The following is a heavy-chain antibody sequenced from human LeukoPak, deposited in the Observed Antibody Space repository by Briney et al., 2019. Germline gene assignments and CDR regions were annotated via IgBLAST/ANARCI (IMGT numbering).Heavy chain of an antibody. CDR3: ARAYYDFWSGYSALYFQH. V-gene: IGHV4-34*01. CDR1: GESFSGFY. CDR2: VNQSGST. Sequence: ASETLSLTCAVYGESFSGFYWTWIRQPPGKGLEWIAEVNQSGSTNYNPSLKSRVTISVDTSKNQFSLKLSSVTAADTAVYYCARAYYDFWSGYSALYFQHWGQGTLVTVSS. D-gene: IGHD3-3*01. J-gene: IGHJ1*01.